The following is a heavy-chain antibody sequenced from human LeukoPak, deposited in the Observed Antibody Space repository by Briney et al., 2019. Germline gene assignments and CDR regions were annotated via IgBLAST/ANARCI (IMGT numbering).Heavy chain of an antibody. D-gene: IGHD3-10*01. V-gene: IGHV3-21*01. Sequence: GGSLRLSCAASGFTFSSYSMNWVRQAPGKGLEWVSSISSSSSYIYYADSVKGRFTISRDNAKNSLYLQMNSLRAEDTAVYYCARVSPLNYYGSGSSDGGGQGTLVTVSS. CDR1: GFTFSSYS. J-gene: IGHJ4*02. CDR3: ARVSPLNYYGSGSSDG. CDR2: ISSSSSYI.